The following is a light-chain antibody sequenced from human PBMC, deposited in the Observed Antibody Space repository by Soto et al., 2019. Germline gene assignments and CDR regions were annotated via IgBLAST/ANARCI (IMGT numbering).Light chain of an antibody. CDR3: SSFTSSILV. Sequence: QSALTQPASVSGSPGQTITISCTGPSSDVGGYTSVSWYQQHPGKAPKRLIYDVTYRPSGVSTRFSGSKSGNTASRTISGLQAEDEADYYCSSFTSSILVFGGGTKLTVL. V-gene: IGLV2-14*01. CDR1: SSDVGGYTS. CDR2: DVT. J-gene: IGLJ3*02.